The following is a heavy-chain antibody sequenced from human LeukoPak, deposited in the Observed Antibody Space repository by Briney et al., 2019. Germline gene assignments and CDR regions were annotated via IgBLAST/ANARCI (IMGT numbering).Heavy chain of an antibody. CDR2: ISHSGGT. D-gene: IGHD7-27*01. J-gene: IGHJ4*02. V-gene: IGHV4-34*01. Sequence: PSETLSLTCAVYGGSFSGYYWSWIRQPPGKGLEWIGEISHSGGTDYNPSLKSRVTISVDTSRNQFSLKVSSVAAADTAVYYCARGRHWGAGADYWGQGTLVTVSS. CDR1: GGSFSGYY. CDR3: ARGRHWGAGADY.